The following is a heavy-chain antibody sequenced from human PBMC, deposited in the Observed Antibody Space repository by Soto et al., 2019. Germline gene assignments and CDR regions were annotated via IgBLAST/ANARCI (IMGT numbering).Heavy chain of an antibody. Sequence: SVKVSCKASGGTFSSYTISWVRQAPGQGLEWMGRIIPILGIANYAQKFQGRVTITADKSTSTAYMELSSLRSEDTAVYYCARGGAEVYYYDSSGYYAFDIWGQGTMVTVSS. V-gene: IGHV1-69*02. D-gene: IGHD3-22*01. J-gene: IGHJ3*02. CDR3: ARGGAEVYYYDSSGYYAFDI. CDR1: GGTFSSYT. CDR2: IIPILGIA.